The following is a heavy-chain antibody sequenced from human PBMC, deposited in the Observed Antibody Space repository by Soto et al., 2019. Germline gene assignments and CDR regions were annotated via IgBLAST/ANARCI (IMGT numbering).Heavy chain of an antibody. V-gene: IGHV4-34*01. CDR3: ATRITVFGLLIPPFDP. D-gene: IGHD3-3*01. CDR2: INHTGVT. Sequence: PSETLSLTCAVYVGSFNGYYWNWIRQPPGKGLEWIGEINHTGVTHYNPSLKSRVTMSVDTSKNQFSLRLSSVTAADTAIYYCATRITVFGLLIPPFDPWGQGTQVTVSS. J-gene: IGHJ5*02. CDR1: VGSFNGYY.